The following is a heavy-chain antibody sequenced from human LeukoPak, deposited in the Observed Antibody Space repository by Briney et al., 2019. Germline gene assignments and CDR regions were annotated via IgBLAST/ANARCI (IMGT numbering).Heavy chain of an antibody. CDR2: ISTSSTYI. Sequence: GGSLRLSCAASGFTFSTYTMNWVRQAPGKGLEWVSSISTSSTYIYYADSVKGRFTISRDNAKNSLYLQMNSLRAEDTAVYYCARAYSGSPKGYWGQGTLVTVSS. CDR3: ARAYSGSPKGY. D-gene: IGHD1-26*01. J-gene: IGHJ4*02. CDR1: GFTFSTYT. V-gene: IGHV3-21*01.